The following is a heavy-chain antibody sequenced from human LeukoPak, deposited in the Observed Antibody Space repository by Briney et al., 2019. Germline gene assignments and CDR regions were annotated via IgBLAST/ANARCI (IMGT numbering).Heavy chain of an antibody. D-gene: IGHD3-22*01. CDR3: ARGPTYYYDSSGYSAFDI. V-gene: IGHV4-34*01. CDR1: GGSFSGYY. J-gene: IGHJ3*02. Sequence: PSETLSLTCAVYGGSFSGYYWSGIRQPPGKGLEWIGEINHSGSTNYNPSLKSRVTISVDTSKNQFSLKLSSVTSADTAVYYCARGPTYYYDSSGYSAFDIWGQGTMVTVSS. CDR2: INHSGST.